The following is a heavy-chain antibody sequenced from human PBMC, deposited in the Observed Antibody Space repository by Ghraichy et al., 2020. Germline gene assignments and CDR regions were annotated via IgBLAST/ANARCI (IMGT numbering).Heavy chain of an antibody. V-gene: IGHV3-13*05. D-gene: IGHD2-15*01. CDR1: GFTFSNCD. Sequence: GGSLRLSCAASGFTFSNCDMHWVRQVTGKGLQWVSGIRIAGDPHYLDSVKGRFTISRENAKNSMYLQMNSLRAGDSAVYFCVRQCTELRDKLYYYYGMDVWGQGTTVTVSS. J-gene: IGHJ6*02. CDR2: IRIAGDP. CDR3: VRQCTELRDKLYYYYGMDV.